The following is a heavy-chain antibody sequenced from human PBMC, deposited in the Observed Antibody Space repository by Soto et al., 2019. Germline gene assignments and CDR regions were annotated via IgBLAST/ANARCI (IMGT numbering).Heavy chain of an antibody. CDR2: IWYDGSKI. CDR3: ARDPSLWFGRNYSFDF. V-gene: IGHV3-33*01. CDR1: GFTFRNYG. Sequence: QVQLVESGGGVVQPGRSLRLSCAASGFTFRNYGMHWVRQAPGKGLEWVAVIWYDGSKIHYADSVKGRFTISRDNSNNTLYLQMNSLSAEDTAVYYCARDPSLWFGRNYSFDFWGQGTLLTVSS. J-gene: IGHJ4*02. D-gene: IGHD3-10*01.